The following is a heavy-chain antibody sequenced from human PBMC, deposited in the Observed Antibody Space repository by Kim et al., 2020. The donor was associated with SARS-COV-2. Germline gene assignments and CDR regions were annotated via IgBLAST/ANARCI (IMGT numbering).Heavy chain of an antibody. D-gene: IGHD6-13*01. J-gene: IGHJ6*02. CDR3: AKRFDSSWYYYYGMDV. Sequence: SGKGRFTNSRANSKNTLYLQMNSLRAEDTAVYYCAKRFDSSWYYYYGMDVWGQGTTVTVSS. V-gene: IGHV3-23*01.